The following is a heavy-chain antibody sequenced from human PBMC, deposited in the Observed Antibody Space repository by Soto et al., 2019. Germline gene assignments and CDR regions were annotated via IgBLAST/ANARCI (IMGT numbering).Heavy chain of an antibody. CDR3: ARSPRSSPYFDY. D-gene: IGHD6-13*01. J-gene: IGHJ4*02. CDR2: VFPGDSDT. Sequence: GESLKISCKGFGYTFPNHWINWVRLVPGKGLEWMGIVFPGDSDTRYSPSLQGQVIISVDKSISTAYLQWNSLEASDTAFYFCARSPRSSPYFDYWGQGALVTVSS. CDR1: GYTFPNHW. V-gene: IGHV5-51*01.